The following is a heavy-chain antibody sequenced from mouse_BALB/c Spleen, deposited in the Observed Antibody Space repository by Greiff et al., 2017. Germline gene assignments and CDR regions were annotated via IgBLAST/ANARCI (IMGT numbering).Heavy chain of an antibody. CDR1: GYNFTSYW. CDR2: IYPGSGST. Sequence: QVQLQQPGAELVKPGTSVKLSCKASGYNFTSYWINWVKLRPGQGLEWIGDIYPGSGSTNYNEKFKSKATLTVDTSSSTAYMQLSSLASEDSALDYCARGGYGGQGTLVTVSA. CDR3: ARGGY. V-gene: IGHV1-55*01. J-gene: IGHJ3*01.